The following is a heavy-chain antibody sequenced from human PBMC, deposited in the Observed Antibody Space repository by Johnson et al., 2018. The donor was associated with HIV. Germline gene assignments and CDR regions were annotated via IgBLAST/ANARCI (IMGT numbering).Heavy chain of an antibody. CDR1: GFTFSSYA. D-gene: IGHD3-22*01. CDR3: ATFYNDNSTCFELASFFPGRTEF. CDR2: LSYVGINE. V-gene: IGHV3-30*04. J-gene: IGHJ3*01. Sequence: QVQLVESGGGLVQPGGSLRLSCAASGFTFSSYAMHWVRQAPGKGLEWVAVLSYVGINEDYAASEKGRFTISKANSKNTLYRQMNSLTAEATAVYYCATFYNDNSTCFELASFFPGRTEFWGQGTMVIVSS.